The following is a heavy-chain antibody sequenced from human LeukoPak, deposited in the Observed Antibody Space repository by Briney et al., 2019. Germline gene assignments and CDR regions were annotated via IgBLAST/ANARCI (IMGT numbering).Heavy chain of an antibody. J-gene: IGHJ4*02. V-gene: IGHV4-34*01. CDR1: GGSFSDCY. D-gene: IGHD2-15*01. CDR3: ARVRGRIPPFFDY. CDR2: INHSGST. Sequence: SETLSLTCAVYGGSFSDCYWSWIRQPPGKGLEWIGEINHSGSTNYNPSLKSRVTISVDTSKNQFSLKLSSVTAADTAVYYCARVRGRIPPFFDYWGQGTLVTVSS.